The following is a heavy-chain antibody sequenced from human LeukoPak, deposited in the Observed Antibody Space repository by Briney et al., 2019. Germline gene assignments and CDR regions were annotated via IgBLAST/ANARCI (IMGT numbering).Heavy chain of an antibody. Sequence: ASVKVSRKVSGYTLAELSMHWVRQAPGKGLEWMGGFDREDGETIYAQKFQGRVTMTEDTSTDTAYMELSSLRSEDTAVYYCATVGVTTPGTSYFDYWGQGTLVTVSS. J-gene: IGHJ4*02. CDR1: GYTLAELS. V-gene: IGHV1-24*01. CDR3: ATVGVTTPGTSYFDY. CDR2: FDREDGET. D-gene: IGHD6-13*01.